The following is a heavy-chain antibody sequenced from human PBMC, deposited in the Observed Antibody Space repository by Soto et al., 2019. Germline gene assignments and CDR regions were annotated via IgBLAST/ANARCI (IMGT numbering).Heavy chain of an antibody. Sequence: PGGSLRLSCAASGFTFSSYAMSWVRQAPGKGLEWVSAISGSGGSTYYADSVKGRFTISRDNSKNTLYLQMNSLRAEDTAVYYCANAPVSSSSFPLYYYYMDVWGKGTTVTVSS. CDR3: ANAPVSSSSFPLYYYYMDV. J-gene: IGHJ6*03. CDR2: ISGSGGST. CDR1: GFTFSSYA. V-gene: IGHV3-23*01. D-gene: IGHD6-6*01.